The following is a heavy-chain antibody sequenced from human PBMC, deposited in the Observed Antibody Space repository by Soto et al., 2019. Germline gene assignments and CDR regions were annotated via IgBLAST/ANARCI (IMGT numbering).Heavy chain of an antibody. J-gene: IGHJ4*02. V-gene: IGHV3-33*01. CDR1: GFTFSSYG. CDR3: ARPHYYDGSGYYWDY. Sequence: QVQLVESGGGVVQPGRSLRLSCVASGFTFSSYGMHWVRQAPGKGLEWVAVIWYDGSNKYYADSVKGRFTISRDNSKNMLYLQMTILRSEDTSVYYCARPHYYDGSGYYWDYWGQGTLVTVSS. CDR2: IWYDGSNK. D-gene: IGHD3-22*01.